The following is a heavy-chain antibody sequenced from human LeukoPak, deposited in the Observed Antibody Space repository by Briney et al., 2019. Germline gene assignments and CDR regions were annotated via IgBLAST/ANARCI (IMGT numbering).Heavy chain of an antibody. CDR3: AAGAFGGFDY. J-gene: IGHJ4*02. D-gene: IGHD3-16*01. CDR1: GFTFSSYG. CDR2: ISSSDTI. V-gene: IGHV3-48*02. Sequence: GGSLRLSCAASGFTFSSYGMNWVRQAPGKGLEWVSYISSSDTIYCADSVKGRFTISRNNAKNSLYLQMNSLRDEDTAVYYCAAGAFGGFDYWGQGTLVTVSS.